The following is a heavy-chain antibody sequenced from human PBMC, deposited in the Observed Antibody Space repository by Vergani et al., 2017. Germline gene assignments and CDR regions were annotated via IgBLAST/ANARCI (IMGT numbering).Heavy chain of an antibody. CDR3: ASQWGTMAFDY. J-gene: IGHJ4*02. Sequence: QVHLNEAGPVLVKPSQTLSLTCTVSGASITSGSFYWSWIRQPAGKGLEWIGRIHASGTKNYNPSLRSRVTLSVDTSKNQLSLKMISVTAADTAVYYCASQWGTMAFDYWGQGTLVTVSS. V-gene: IGHV4-61*02. CDR1: GASITSGSFY. CDR2: IHASGTK. D-gene: IGHD3-10*01.